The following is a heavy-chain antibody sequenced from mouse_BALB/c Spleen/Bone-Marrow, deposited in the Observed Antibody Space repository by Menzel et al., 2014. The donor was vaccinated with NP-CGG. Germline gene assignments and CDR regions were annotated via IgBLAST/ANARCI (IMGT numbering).Heavy chain of an antibody. J-gene: IGHJ2*01. V-gene: IGHV1-69*02. CDR2: INPSDGNT. CDR1: GYSFTDYC. Sequence: QVQLQQSGAELVRPGASVKLSCKASGYSFTDYCMHWVKQRPGQGLEWIGMINPSDGNTKLNQKFKGKATLTVDKSSSTAYLQLISPTSDDTAVYYCARWGGWYVFDYWGQGTTLTVSS. D-gene: IGHD2-1*01. CDR3: ARWGGWYVFDY.